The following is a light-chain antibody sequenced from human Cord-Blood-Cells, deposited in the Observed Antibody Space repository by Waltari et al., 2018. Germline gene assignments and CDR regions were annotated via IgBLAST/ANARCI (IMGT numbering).Light chain of an antibody. CDR3: QQYYSTPRT. Sequence: DIVMTQSPDSLAVSLGERATINCKYSPSVLYSSNNKNYLAWYQQKPGQPPKLLMYWASTRESGVPDRFSGSGSGTDFTLTISSLQAEDVAVYYCQQYYSTPRTFGQGTKVEIK. CDR2: WAS. J-gene: IGKJ1*01. V-gene: IGKV4-1*01. CDR1: PSVLYSSNNKNY.